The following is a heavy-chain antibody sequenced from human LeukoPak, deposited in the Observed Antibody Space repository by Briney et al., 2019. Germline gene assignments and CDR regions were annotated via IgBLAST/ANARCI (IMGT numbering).Heavy chain of an antibody. CDR2: ISGGGGST. V-gene: IGHV3-23*01. J-gene: IGHJ4*02. CDR3: AKDWSGYYTGRTAYYFDY. D-gene: IGHD3-3*01. CDR1: GFTFSRFA. Sequence: PGGSLRLSCEASGFTFSRFAMTWVRQAPGRGLEWVSAISGGGGSTYYADSVKGRFTVSRDNSKNTLYLQMNSLRAEDTAVYYCAKDWSGYYTGRTAYYFDYWGQGTLVTVSS.